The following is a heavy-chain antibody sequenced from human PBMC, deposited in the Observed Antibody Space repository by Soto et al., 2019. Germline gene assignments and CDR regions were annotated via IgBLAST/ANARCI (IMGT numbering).Heavy chain of an antibody. CDR1: GYTLTELS. V-gene: IGHV1-18*01. CDR2: ISAYNGNT. D-gene: IGHD2-2*01. CDR3: ARVRWDIVVVPAAIHWFDP. Sequence: ASVKVSCKVSGYTLTELSMHWVRQAPGKGLEWMGWISAYNGNTNYAQKLQGRVTMTTDTSTSTAYMELRSLRSDDTAVYYCARVRWDIVVVPAAIHWFDPWGQGTLVTVSS. J-gene: IGHJ5*02.